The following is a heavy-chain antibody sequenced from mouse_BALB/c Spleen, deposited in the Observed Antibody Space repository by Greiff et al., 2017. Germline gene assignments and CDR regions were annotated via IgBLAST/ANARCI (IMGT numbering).Heavy chain of an antibody. J-gene: IGHJ1*01. Sequence: EVKLVESGAELVRPGALVKLSCKASGFNIKDYYMHWVKQRPEQGLEWIGWIDPENGNTIYDPKFQGKASITADTSSNTAYLQLSSLTSEDTAVYYCAFIYYYGSSYNWYFDVWGAGTTVTVSS. CDR3: AFIYYYGSSYNWYFDV. D-gene: IGHD1-1*01. CDR2: IDPENGNT. V-gene: IGHV14-1*02. CDR1: GFNIKDYY.